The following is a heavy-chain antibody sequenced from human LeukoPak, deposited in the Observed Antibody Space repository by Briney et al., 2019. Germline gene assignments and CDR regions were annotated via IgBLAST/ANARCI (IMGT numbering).Heavy chain of an antibody. CDR1: GFTVSRKY. J-gene: IGHJ2*01. CDR2: IYAGGDI. V-gene: IGHV3-66*02. D-gene: IGHD5-12*01. Sequence: GGSLRLSCAASGFTVSRKYMSWVRQAPGKGLEWVSLIYAGGDIYYADSVKGRFTISRDNSRNTLYLQINNLRPEDTAVYSCARVVAAGRDWYFDLWGRGTLVTVSS. CDR3: ARVVAAGRDWYFDL.